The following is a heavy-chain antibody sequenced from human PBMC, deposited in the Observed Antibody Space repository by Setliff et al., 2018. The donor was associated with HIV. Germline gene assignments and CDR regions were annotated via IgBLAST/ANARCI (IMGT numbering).Heavy chain of an antibody. D-gene: IGHD3-22*01. V-gene: IGHV1-46*01. CDR1: GYTFTSYY. Sequence: ASVKVSCKASGYTFTSYYIHWVRQAPGQGLEWMGIINPSGGSTTYAQKFQGRVTMNRDTSTNTVYMELSSLRSEDTAVYSCARDFDRDSSGYRLFFDYCGQGALVTVSS. CDR3: ARDFDRDSSGYRLFFDY. J-gene: IGHJ4*02. CDR2: INPSGGST.